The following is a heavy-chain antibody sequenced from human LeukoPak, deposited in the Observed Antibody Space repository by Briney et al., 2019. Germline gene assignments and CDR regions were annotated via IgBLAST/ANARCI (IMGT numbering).Heavy chain of an antibody. CDR1: GLRFSDFT. V-gene: IGHV3-23*01. CDR3: GKEGGA. CDR2: IGGRGGST. D-gene: IGHD3-16*01. Sequence: GGSLRLSCAASGLRFSDFTMTWVRQAPGKGPEWVSAIGGRGGSTYYADSLGGRFTISRDNSKDMLYLQMNSLKVEDTATYYCGKEGGAWGQGTKVTVSS. J-gene: IGHJ5*02.